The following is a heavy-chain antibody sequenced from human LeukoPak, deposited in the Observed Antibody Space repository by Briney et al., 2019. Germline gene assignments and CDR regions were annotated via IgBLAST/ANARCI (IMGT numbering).Heavy chain of an antibody. CDR1: GGSFSVYY. J-gene: IGHJ4*02. CDR3: AREFRRRHQQLDPFYFDY. D-gene: IGHD6-13*01. Sequence: SETLSLTCAVYGGSFSVYYWSWIRQPPGKGLEWIGEINHSGSTNYNPSLKSRVTISVDTSKNQFSLKLSSVTAADTAVYYCAREFRRRHQQLDPFYFDYWGQGTLVTVSS. V-gene: IGHV4-34*01. CDR2: INHSGST.